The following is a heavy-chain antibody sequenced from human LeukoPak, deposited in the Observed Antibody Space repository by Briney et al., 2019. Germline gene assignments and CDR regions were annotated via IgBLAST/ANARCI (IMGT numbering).Heavy chain of an antibody. V-gene: IGHV3-23*01. CDR2: INGSADST. J-gene: IGHJ4*02. CDR1: GFTFSSYA. Sequence: GGSLRLSCAASGFTFSSYAMTWVRQAPGKGLEWVSAINGSADSTYYADSVKGRFTISRDDSKRTLYPRMNSLRAEDTAVYYCAKDVDIVATINGGFDYWGQGTPVTVSS. D-gene: IGHD5-12*01. CDR3: AKDVDIVATINGGFDY.